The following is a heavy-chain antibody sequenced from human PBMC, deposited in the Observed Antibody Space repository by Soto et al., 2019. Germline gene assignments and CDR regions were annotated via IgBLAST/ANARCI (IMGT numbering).Heavy chain of an antibody. J-gene: IGHJ4*02. D-gene: IGHD1-1*01. V-gene: IGHV3-7*01. CDR3: ARVGRSTGALGY. Sequence: EVQLVESGGGLVQPGGSLRLSCAASGFTFSGYWMTWVRQAPGKGLEWVANIKQDGSEKYYVDSVKGRFTIARATAKTSLSLQLTSLRAEDPAVFYCARVGRSTGALGYWGQGTLVTVSS. CDR2: IKQDGSEK. CDR1: GFTFSGYW.